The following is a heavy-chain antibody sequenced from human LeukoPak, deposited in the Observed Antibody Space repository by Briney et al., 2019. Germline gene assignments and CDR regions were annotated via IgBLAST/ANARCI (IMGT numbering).Heavy chain of an antibody. V-gene: IGHV1-8*03. CDR1: GYTFTSYD. J-gene: IGHJ4*02. CDR2: MNPNSANT. D-gene: IGHD6-13*01. Sequence: ASVKVSCKASGYTFTSYDINWVRQATGQGLEWMGWMNPNSANTGYAQKFQGRVTLTRNTSISTAYMELSSLRSEDTAVYYCARGSPGIVAANGYWGQGTLVTVSS. CDR3: ARGSPGIVAANGY.